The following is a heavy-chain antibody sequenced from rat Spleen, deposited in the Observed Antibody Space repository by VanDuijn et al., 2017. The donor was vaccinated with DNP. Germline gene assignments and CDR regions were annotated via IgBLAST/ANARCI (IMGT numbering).Heavy chain of an antibody. Sequence: EVQLQESGPGLVKPSQSLSLTCSVTGYSITSSYRWNWIRKFPGNKLEWMGYINSAGSTKYNPSLKSRISITRDTSKNQFFLQVNSVTTEDTATYYCARSYYDGSYYYGNWGRGVMVTVSS. D-gene: IGHD1-12*02. CDR2: INSAGST. J-gene: IGHJ2*01. CDR3: ARSYYDGSYYYGN. V-gene: IGHV3-3*01. CDR1: GYSITSSYR.